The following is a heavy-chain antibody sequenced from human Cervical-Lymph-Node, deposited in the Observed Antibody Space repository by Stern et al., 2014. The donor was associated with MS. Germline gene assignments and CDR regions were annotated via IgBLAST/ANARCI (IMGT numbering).Heavy chain of an antibody. CDR3: ARLDGDQGYFDY. CDR1: GFTFSSYG. CDR2: IWYDGSNK. V-gene: IGHV3-33*01. Sequence: DQLVEPGGGVVQPGRSLRLSCAASGFTFSSYGMHWVRQAPGKGLEWVAVIWYDGSNKYYADSVKGRFTISRDNSKNTLYLQMNSLRAEDTAVYYCARLDGDQGYFDYWGQGTLVTVSS. J-gene: IGHJ4*02. D-gene: IGHD4-17*01.